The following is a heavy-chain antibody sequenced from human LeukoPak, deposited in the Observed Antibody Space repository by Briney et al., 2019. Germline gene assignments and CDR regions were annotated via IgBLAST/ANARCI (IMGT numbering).Heavy chain of an antibody. CDR1: GGSFSGYY. Sequence: SETLSLTCAVYGGSFSGYYWSWIRQPPGKGLEWIGEINHSGSTNYNPSLKSRVTISVDTSKNQFSLKLSSVTAADTAVYYCARGRSVTDYYYYYGMDVWGQGTTVTVSS. CDR2: INHSGST. J-gene: IGHJ6*02. D-gene: IGHD3-16*01. CDR3: ARGRSVTDYYYYYGMDV. V-gene: IGHV4-34*01.